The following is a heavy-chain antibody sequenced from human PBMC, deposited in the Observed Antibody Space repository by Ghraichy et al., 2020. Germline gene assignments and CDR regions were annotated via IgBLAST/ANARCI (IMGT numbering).Heavy chain of an antibody. J-gene: IGHJ6*02. CDR2: VYYSGST. Sequence: SQTLSLTCTVSGGSISGSYWSWVRQPPGKGLEWIGYVYYSGSTNYNPSLKSRVSISVDTSKNLFSLKLSSVTAADTAVYYCAKGSLYYDSSRADVWGQGTTVTVSS. CDR1: GGSISGSY. V-gene: IGHV4-59*01. D-gene: IGHD3-22*01. CDR3: AKGSLYYDSSRADV.